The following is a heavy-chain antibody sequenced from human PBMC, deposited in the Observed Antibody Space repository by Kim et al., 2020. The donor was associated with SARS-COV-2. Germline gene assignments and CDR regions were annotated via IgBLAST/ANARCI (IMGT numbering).Heavy chain of an antibody. CDR1: GFTFSSYS. Sequence: GGSLRLSCAASGFTFSSYSMNWVRQAPGKGLEWVSSISSSSSYIYYADSVKGRFTISRDNAKNSLYLQMNSLRAEDTAVYYCARALHYSNKPYGMDVWGQATTVTVSS. J-gene: IGHJ6*02. D-gene: IGHD4-4*01. V-gene: IGHV3-21*01. CDR2: ISSSSSYI. CDR3: ARALHYSNKPYGMDV.